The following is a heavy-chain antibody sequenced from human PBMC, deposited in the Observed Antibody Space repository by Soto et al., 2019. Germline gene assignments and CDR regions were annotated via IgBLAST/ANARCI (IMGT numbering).Heavy chain of an antibody. J-gene: IGHJ4*02. CDR1: GYTFTSYY. CDR3: ASLGRYCSSTSCPDY. Sequence: ASVKVSCKASGYTFTSYYMHWVRQAPGQGLEWMGIINTSGGSTSYAQKFQGRVTMTRDTSTSTVYMELSSLRSEDTAAYYCASLGRYCSSTSCPDYGGQGTLVTVSS. D-gene: IGHD2-2*01. CDR2: INTSGGST. V-gene: IGHV1-46*01.